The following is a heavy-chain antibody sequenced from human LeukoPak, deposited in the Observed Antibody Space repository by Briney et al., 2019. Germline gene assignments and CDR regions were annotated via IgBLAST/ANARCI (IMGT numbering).Heavy chain of an antibody. CDR1: GGSISSYY. CDR3: ARGDTAMVISY. CDR2: IYYSGST. Sequence: SETLSLTCTVSGGSISSYYWSWIRQPPGKGLEWIGYIYYSGSTNYNPSLKSRVTISVDTSKNQFSLKLSSVTAADTAVYYCARGDTAMVISYWGQGTLSPSPQ. J-gene: IGHJ4*02. V-gene: IGHV4-59*01. D-gene: IGHD5-18*01.